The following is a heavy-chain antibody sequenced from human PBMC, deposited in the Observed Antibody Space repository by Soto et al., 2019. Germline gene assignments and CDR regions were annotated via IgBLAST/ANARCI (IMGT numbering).Heavy chain of an antibody. D-gene: IGHD6-13*01. CDR2: IWYDGSNK. CDR1: GFTFSSYG. Sequence: QVQLVESGGGVVQPGRSLRLSCAASGFTFSSYGMHWVRQAPGKGLEWVAVIWYDGSNKYYADSVKGRFTISRDNSKNTLYLQMNSLRAEDTAVYYRARDRGLSSSWYEGYYYGMDVWGQGTTVTVSS. J-gene: IGHJ6*02. V-gene: IGHV3-33*01. CDR3: ARDRGLSSSWYEGYYYGMDV.